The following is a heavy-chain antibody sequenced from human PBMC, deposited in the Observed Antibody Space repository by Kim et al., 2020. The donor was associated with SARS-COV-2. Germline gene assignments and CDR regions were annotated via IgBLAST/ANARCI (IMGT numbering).Heavy chain of an antibody. V-gene: IGHV3-21*01. J-gene: IGHJ6*02. CDR3: ARDYYAPTSYGMDV. D-gene: IGHD3-10*01. Sequence: AGAVKHRFTNSRDNAKNSLYLQSNNLRDEDTAVYYCARDYYAPTSYGMDVWGQGTTVTVSS.